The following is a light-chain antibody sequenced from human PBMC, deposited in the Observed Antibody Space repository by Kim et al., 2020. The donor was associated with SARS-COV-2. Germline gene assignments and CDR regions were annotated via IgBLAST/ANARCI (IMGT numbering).Light chain of an antibody. Sequence: QSALTQPASVSGSPGQSITISCTGTSSDVGKFNLVSWYQHHPGKAPKLLIFEVTRRPSGISTRFSGSKSGNTASLAISGLQAEDEADYYCTSYTNDNLLVFGGGTQLTVL. CDR1: SSDVGKFNL. J-gene: IGLJ2*01. CDR3: TSYTNDNLLV. CDR2: EVT. V-gene: IGLV2-14*02.